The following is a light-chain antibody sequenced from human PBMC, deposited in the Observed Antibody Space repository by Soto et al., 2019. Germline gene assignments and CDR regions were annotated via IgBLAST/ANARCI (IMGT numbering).Light chain of an antibody. CDR1: QRISGW. CDR2: DVS. Sequence: DIHMTQSPSSLSASVLDIVTITFLASQRISGWLAWHQQKPGKAPKLLIYDVSALKRGVPPRFSGSGSGTEFTLTISSLQPEDFATYYCQQYDSFSVTFGQGTKVDIK. J-gene: IGKJ1*01. CDR3: QQYDSFSVT. V-gene: IGKV1-5*01.